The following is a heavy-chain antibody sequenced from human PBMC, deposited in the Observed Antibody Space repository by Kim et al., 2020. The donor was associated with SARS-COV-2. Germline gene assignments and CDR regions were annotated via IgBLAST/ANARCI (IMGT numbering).Heavy chain of an antibody. J-gene: IGHJ6*02. D-gene: IGHD2-8*01. CDR2: INSDGSRT. CDR3: AREFVADVLCDV. V-gene: IGHV3-74*01. CDR1: GFTFSDYW. Sequence: GGSLRLSCAASGFTFSDYWLHWGRQVPGKGLVWVSRINSDGSRTHYADSVKGRFTISRDNAKNTLYVQMNSLTVDDTAVYFCAREFVADVLCDVWGQGTTVTVSS.